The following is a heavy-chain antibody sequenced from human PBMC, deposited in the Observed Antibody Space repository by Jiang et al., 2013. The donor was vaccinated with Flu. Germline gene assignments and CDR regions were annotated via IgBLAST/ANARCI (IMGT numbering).Heavy chain of an antibody. CDR3: ARGDGWDLFDY. V-gene: IGHV1-46*01. CDR1: GNTFTNSN. CDR2: IDPSGGRT. D-gene: IGHD1-26*01. Sequence: GAEVKRPGASVKVSCKASGNTFTNSNIHWVRQAPGQGLEWMGAIDPSGGRTSYAQTFQGRVTVTRDTSTSTVHMELTSLRSDDTGVYYCARGDGWDLFDYWGQGTLVTVSS. J-gene: IGHJ4*02.